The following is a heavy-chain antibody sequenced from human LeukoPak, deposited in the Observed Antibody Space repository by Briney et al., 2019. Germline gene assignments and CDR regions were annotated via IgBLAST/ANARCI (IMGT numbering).Heavy chain of an antibody. CDR3: ARDSHFVSARGYDSSGCYLLWDY. J-gene: IGHJ4*02. CDR1: GYTFTSYG. D-gene: IGHD3-22*01. V-gene: IGHV1-18*01. CDR2: ISAYNGNT. Sequence: VASVKVSCKASGYTFTSYGISWVRQAPGQGLEWMGWISAYNGNTNYAQKLQGRVTMTTDTSTSTAYMELRSLRSDDTAVYYCARDSHFVSARGYDSSGCYLLWDYWGQGTLVTVSS.